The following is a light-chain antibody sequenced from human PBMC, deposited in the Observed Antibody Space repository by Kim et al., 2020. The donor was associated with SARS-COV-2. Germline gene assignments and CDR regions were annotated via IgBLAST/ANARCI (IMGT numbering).Light chain of an antibody. CDR2: GAS. CDR3: QHYDTSPPSYT. CDR1: QSVSGSF. V-gene: IGKV3-20*01. Sequence: PGERVTLSCRASQSVSGSFLAWYQQKPGQAPRLLIHGASNRATGTPDRVSGSGSGTDFTLTISRLEPEDFVVYYCQHYDTSPPSYTFGQGTKLEI. J-gene: IGKJ2*01.